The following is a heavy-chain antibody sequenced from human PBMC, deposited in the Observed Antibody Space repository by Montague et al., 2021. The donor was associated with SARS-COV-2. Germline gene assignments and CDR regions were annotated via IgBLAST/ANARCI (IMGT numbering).Heavy chain of an antibody. Sequence: SETLSLTCKVSGDSITTTTYYWVWIRQPPGKGLEWIGSINYSGGTSYNPSLRSRLSMSMDTSTNQFSLRLTSMTAADTAIYYCVRRGGTYYYGSGSFDPWGQGTLVAVSS. D-gene: IGHD3-10*01. J-gene: IGHJ5*02. CDR2: INYSGGT. CDR1: GDSITTTTYY. V-gene: IGHV4-39*01. CDR3: VRRGGTYYYGSGSFDP.